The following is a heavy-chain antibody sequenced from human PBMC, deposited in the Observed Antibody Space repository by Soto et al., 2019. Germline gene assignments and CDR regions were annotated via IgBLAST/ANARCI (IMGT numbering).Heavy chain of an antibody. CDR2: IYRTGST. CDR1: GGTFTSNNW. Sequence: PXETTSLTCAVSGGTFTSNNWSTSVRQPPGQGLEWIGEIYRTGSTNYNPSLKSRVTISLDKSENQFSLKVTSLTAADTAVYYCASRDPGTSVDFWGHGTLVTVS. D-gene: IGHD1-7*01. V-gene: IGHV4-4*02. J-gene: IGHJ5*01. CDR3: ASRDPGTSVDF.